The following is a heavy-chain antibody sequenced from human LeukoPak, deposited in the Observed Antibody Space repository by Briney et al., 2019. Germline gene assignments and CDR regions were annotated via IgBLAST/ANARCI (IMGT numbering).Heavy chain of an antibody. CDR2: IIPIFGTA. Sequence: SVKVSCKASGGTFSSYAISWVRQAPGQGLEWMGGIIPIFGTANYAQKFQGRVTITADESTSTAHMELSSLRSEDTAVYYCARGSSGWYNWFDPWGQGTLVTVSS. J-gene: IGHJ5*02. CDR1: GGTFSSYA. CDR3: ARGSSGWYNWFDP. D-gene: IGHD6-19*01. V-gene: IGHV1-69*13.